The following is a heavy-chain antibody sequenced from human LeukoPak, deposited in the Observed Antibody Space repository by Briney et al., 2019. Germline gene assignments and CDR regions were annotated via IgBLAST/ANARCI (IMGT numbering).Heavy chain of an antibody. CDR2: IRSGAYT. CDR3: ARISVASRSGPLDY. J-gene: IGHJ4*02. D-gene: IGHD3-10*01. CDR1: GFTFSSYA. V-gene: IGHV3-23*01. Sequence: PGGSLRLSCAASGFTFSSYAMTWVRQAPGKGLEWVSTIRSGAYTYYADSVKGRSSVSRDNSKNTLYLEMNSLRAEDAAVYYCARISVASRSGPLDYWGQGTLVTVSS.